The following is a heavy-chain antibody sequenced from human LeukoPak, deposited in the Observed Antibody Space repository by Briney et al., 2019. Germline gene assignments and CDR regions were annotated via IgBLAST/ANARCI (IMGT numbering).Heavy chain of an antibody. D-gene: IGHD3-22*01. V-gene: IGHV4-30-4*01. J-gene: IGHJ3*02. CDR2: IYYSGST. CDR1: GGSISSGDYY. CDR3: ARDYYDSSGYARGAFDI. Sequence: SETLSLTCTVSGGSISSGDYYWSWIRQPPGKGQEWIGYIYYSGSTYYNPSLKSRVTISVDTSKNQFSLKLSSVTAADTAVYYCARDYYDSSGYARGAFDIWGQGTMVTVSS.